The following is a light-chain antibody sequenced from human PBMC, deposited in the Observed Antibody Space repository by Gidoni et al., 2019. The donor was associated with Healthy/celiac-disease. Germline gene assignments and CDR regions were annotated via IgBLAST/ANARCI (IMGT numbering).Light chain of an antibody. J-gene: IGKJ5*01. CDR3: MQALQTPIT. CDR1: QSLLHSNGYNY. CDR2: LGS. Sequence: SVRTQSHLSLPVTPGEPASISCRSSQSLLHSNGYNYLDWYLQKPGQSPQLLIYLGSNRASGVPDRFSGSGSGTDFTLKISIVEAEDVGVYYCMQALQTPITFGQGTRLEIK. V-gene: IGKV2-28*01.